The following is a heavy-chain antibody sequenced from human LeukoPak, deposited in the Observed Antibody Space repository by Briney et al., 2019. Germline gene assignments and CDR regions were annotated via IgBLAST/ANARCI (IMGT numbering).Heavy chain of an antibody. V-gene: IGHV3-7*01. D-gene: IGHD4-17*01. CDR2: IKQDGGEK. CDR1: GFTFSNYW. J-gene: IGHJ3*01. Sequence: PGGSLRLSCAASGFTFSNYWMNWVRQAPGKGLEWVANIKQDGGEKSYVDSVKGRFTISRDNAKNSLYLQMDSLRVEDTAIYYCATVGAVTDGAFDVWGQGTMVTVSS. CDR3: ATVGAVTDGAFDV.